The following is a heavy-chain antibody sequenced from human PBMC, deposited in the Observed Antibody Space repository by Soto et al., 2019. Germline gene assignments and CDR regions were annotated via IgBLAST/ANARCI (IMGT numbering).Heavy chain of an antibody. CDR3: ATCRLWEYYYAMDI. V-gene: IGHV4-4*02. CDR1: RDSLTTYKW. CDR2: IYDSGNT. D-gene: IGHD1-26*01. J-gene: IGHJ6*02. Sequence: PSQRMSLACVLYRDSLTTYKWWTWVRQTRGKGLEWSGEIYDSGNTGYNPSLKSRVTISKDTSKNELSLKLISVTVADMAFYYSATCRLWEYYYAMDIWGQGTTVTVSS.